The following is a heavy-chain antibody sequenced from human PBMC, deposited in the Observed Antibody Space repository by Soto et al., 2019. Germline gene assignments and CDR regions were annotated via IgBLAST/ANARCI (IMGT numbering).Heavy chain of an antibody. D-gene: IGHD2-2*01. CDR3: ALENHITAPWYQLLNDAFDI. CDR1: GFTFSSYS. Sequence: GGSLRLSCAASGFTFSSYSMNWVRQAPGKGLEWVSYISSSSSTIYYADSVKGRFTISRDNAKNSLYLQMNSLRAEDTAVYYCALENHITAPWYQLLNDAFDIWGQGTMVTVSS. J-gene: IGHJ3*02. V-gene: IGHV3-48*01. CDR2: ISSSSSTI.